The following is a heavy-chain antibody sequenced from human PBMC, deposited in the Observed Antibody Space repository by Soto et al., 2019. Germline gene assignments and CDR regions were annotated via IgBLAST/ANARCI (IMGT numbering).Heavy chain of an antibody. D-gene: IGHD4-17*01. J-gene: IGHJ4*02. V-gene: IGHV1-18*01. Sequence: SVKVTCKASGYTFTTNGISWVRQAPGQGLEWMGWISTYNANTNYAQKLQGRVTMTTDTSTSTAYMELRSLRSDDTAVYYCARENYGDYGYWGQGTLVTVSS. CDR2: ISTYNANT. CDR1: GYTFTTNG. CDR3: ARENYGDYGY.